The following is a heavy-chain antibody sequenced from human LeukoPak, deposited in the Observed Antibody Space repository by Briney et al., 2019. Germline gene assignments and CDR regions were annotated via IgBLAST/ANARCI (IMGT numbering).Heavy chain of an antibody. CDR3: ARGSGRAQNYYYYYMDV. D-gene: IGHD5-12*01. CDR2: IYTSGST. V-gene: IGHV4-4*07. Sequence: PSETLSLTCTVSGGSVSSYYWSWIRQPAGKGLEWIGRIYTSGSTNYNPSLKSRVTMSVDTSKNQFSLKLSSVTAADTAVYYCARGSGRAQNYYYYYMDVWGKGTTVTISS. J-gene: IGHJ6*03. CDR1: GGSVSSYY.